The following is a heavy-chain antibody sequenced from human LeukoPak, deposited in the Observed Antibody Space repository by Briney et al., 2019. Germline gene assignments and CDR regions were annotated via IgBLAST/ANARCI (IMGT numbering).Heavy chain of an antibody. CDR3: AREDCGYSCGYLYYFDY. Sequence: GASVKVSCKASGYTITGYYMHGVRQAPGQGLEWMGWINPNSGGTNYAQKFQGRVTMTRDTSISTAYMELSRLRSDDTAVYYCAREDCGYSCGYLYYFDYWGQGTLVTVSS. CDR1: GYTITGYY. V-gene: IGHV1-2*02. CDR2: INPNSGGT. D-gene: IGHD5-18*01. J-gene: IGHJ4*02.